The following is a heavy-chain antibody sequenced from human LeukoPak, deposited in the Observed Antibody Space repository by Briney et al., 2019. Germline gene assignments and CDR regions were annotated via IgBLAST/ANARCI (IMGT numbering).Heavy chain of an antibody. CDR3: ATYSGSRKTVDY. V-gene: IGHV4-34*01. J-gene: IGHJ4*02. CDR2: INHSGST. D-gene: IGHD1-26*01. Sequence: SETLSLTCAVYGGSFSGYYWSWIRQPPGKGLEWIGEINHSGSTNYNPSLKSRVTISVDTSKNQFSLKLSSVTAADTAVYYCATYSGSRKTVDYWGQGTLVTVSS. CDR1: GGSFSGYY.